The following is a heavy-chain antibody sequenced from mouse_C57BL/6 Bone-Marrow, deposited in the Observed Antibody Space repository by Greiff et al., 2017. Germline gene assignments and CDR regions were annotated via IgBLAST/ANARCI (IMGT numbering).Heavy chain of an antibody. CDR2: IWTGGGT. Sequence: VKLMESGPGLVAPSQSLSITCTVSGFSLTSYAISWVRQPPGKGLEWLGVIWTGGGTNYNSALKSRLSISKDNPKSQVFLKMNSLQTEDTARYYCASHYYGSSLYFDDWGQGTTLTVSS. D-gene: IGHD1-1*01. CDR1: GFSLTSYA. J-gene: IGHJ2*01. V-gene: IGHV2-9-1*01. CDR3: ASHYYGSSLYFDD.